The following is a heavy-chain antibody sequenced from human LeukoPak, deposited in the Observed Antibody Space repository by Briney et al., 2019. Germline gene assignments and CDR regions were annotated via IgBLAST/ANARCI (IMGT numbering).Heavy chain of an antibody. CDR1: GYTFTGYY. CDR3: VRGSFDY. J-gene: IGHJ4*02. Sequence: VSVKVSCKTSGYTFTGYYIHWVRQALGQGFEWMGWINPNSGGTNYAQKFQGRVTMTRDTSITTAYMELSSPRSDDTAIYYCVRGSFDYWGQGTLVTVTS. V-gene: IGHV1-2*02. CDR2: INPNSGGT.